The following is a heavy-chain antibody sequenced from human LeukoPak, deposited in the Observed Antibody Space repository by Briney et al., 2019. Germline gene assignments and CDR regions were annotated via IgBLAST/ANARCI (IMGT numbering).Heavy chain of an antibody. CDR2: IKTDGSDT. J-gene: IGHJ4*02. CDR3: ARGDYSSHTS. V-gene: IGHV3-74*01. Sequence: GGSLRLSCAASGFTFSSYWMHWVRQSPGKGLVWVSRIKTDGSDTYYADSVRGRFTISRDNAKNTLYLQMDSLRAEDTAVYFCARGDYSSHTSWGQGTLVTVSS. D-gene: IGHD4-11*01. CDR1: GFTFSSYW.